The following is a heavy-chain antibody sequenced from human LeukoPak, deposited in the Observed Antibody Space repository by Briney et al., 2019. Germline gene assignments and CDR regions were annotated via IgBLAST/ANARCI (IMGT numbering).Heavy chain of an antibody. CDR3: ARDPSGYSSRFDY. V-gene: IGHV4-39*07. J-gene: IGHJ4*02. CDR1: GGSISSSGYY. D-gene: IGHD3-22*01. Sequence: SETLSLTCTVSGGSISSSGYYWGWIRQSPGEGLEWIANIYYSGSTYYNPSLKSRVTISVDTSKNQFSLNLNSVTAADTAVYYCARDPSGYSSRFDYWGQGTLVTVSS. CDR2: IYYSGST.